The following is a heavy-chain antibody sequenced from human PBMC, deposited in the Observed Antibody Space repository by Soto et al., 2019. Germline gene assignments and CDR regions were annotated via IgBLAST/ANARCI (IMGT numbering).Heavy chain of an antibody. V-gene: IGHV3-23*01. J-gene: IGHJ6*02. CDR3: AKGVYYYYGMDV. Sequence: GGSLRLSCAASGFTFSSYAMSWVHQAPGKGLEWVSAISGSGGSTYYADSVKGRFTISRDNSKNTLYLQMNSLRAEDTAVYYCAKGVYYYYGMDVWGQGTTVTVSS. CDR1: GFTFSSYA. CDR2: ISGSGGST.